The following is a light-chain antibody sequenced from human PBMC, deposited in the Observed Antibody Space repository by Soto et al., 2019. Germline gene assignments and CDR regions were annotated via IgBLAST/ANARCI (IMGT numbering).Light chain of an antibody. V-gene: IGLV1-40*01. CDR1: SSNIGAGYD. CDR2: GNS. Sequence: QSVLTQPPSVSGAPGQRVTISCTGSSSNIGAGYDVHWYQQLPGTAPKRLIYGNSNRPSGVPDRFSGSKSGTSASLAITGLQAEDEADYSCQSYDSSLSVGFGGGTKLTV. CDR3: QSYDSSLSVG. J-gene: IGLJ2*01.